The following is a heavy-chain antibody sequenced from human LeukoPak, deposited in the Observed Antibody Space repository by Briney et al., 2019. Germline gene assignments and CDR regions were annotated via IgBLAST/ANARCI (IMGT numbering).Heavy chain of an antibody. Sequence: GRSLRLSCAASGFTFSSYGMHWVRQAPGKGLEWVAVIWYDGSDKYYADSVRGRFTISRDNSKNTLYLQMNSLRVDDTAVYYCARDRAATGDWYFDLWGRGTLVTVSS. CDR1: GFTFSSYG. V-gene: IGHV3-33*08. D-gene: IGHD6-13*01. CDR3: ARDRAATGDWYFDL. CDR2: IWYDGSDK. J-gene: IGHJ2*01.